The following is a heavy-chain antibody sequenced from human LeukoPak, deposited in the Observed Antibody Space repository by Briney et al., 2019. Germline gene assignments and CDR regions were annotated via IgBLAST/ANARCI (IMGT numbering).Heavy chain of an antibody. V-gene: IGHV3-48*01. CDR2: ISSSSSTM. CDR1: GFTFSTYN. D-gene: IGHD2-2*01. J-gene: IGHJ6*03. Sequence: GGSLRLPCAGSGFTFSTYNMNWVRQAPGKGMKWVSYISSSSSTMYYADSVKGRFTISRDNAKSSLYLQMNSLRAEDTAVYYCARSGGVVVPAKGPQGHYYYSYYMDVWGKGTTVTVSS. CDR3: ARSGGVVVPAKGPQGHYYYSYYMDV.